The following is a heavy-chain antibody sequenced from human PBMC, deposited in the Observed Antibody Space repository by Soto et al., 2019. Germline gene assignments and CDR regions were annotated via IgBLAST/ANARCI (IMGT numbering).Heavy chain of an antibody. J-gene: IGHJ5*02. Sequence: QVQLVESGGGVVQPGRSLRLSCAASGFTFSSYGMHWVRQAPGKGLEWVAVISYDGSNKYYADSVKGRFTISRDNSKXXLXLXXNSLRAEDTAVYYCAKDRGYSSSWTRLEGTGWFDPWGQGTLVTVSS. V-gene: IGHV3-30*18. CDR1: GFTFSSYG. CDR2: ISYDGSNK. D-gene: IGHD6-13*01. CDR3: AKDRGYSSSWTRLEGTGWFDP.